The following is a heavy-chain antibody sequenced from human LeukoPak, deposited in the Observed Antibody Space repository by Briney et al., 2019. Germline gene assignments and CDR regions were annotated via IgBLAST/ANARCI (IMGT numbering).Heavy chain of an antibody. CDR3: ERESTPEPIVVVPAAMSY. Sequence: GASVKVSCKASGYTFTSYGISWVRQAPGQGLEWMGWISFYNGNTNYAQKLQGRVTMTTDTSTSTAYMELRSLRSDDTAVYYCERESTPEPIVVVPAAMSYWGQGTLVTVSS. V-gene: IGHV1-18*04. D-gene: IGHD2-2*01. CDR2: ISFYNGNT. CDR1: GYTFTSYG. J-gene: IGHJ4*02.